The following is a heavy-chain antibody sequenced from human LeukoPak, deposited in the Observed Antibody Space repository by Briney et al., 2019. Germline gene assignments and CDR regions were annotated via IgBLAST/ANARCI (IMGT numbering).Heavy chain of an antibody. CDR1: GLTFSSHW. D-gene: IGHD4-23*01. CDR2: ITNDGSST. J-gene: IGHJ4*02. V-gene: IGHV3-74*01. CDR3: ARDPASGGFDS. Sequence: PGGSLRLSCAASGLTFSSHWMHWVRQAPGKGLVWVSRITNDGSSTTYADSVKGRLTISRDNAKNMLYLQVNSLRAEDTAVYYCARDPASGGFDSWGQGILVTVSS.